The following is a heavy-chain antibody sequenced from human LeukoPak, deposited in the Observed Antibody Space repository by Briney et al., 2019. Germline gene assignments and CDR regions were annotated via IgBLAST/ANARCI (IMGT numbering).Heavy chain of an antibody. D-gene: IGHD3-22*01. CDR1: GGSIRSSSYY. J-gene: IGHJ4*02. V-gene: IGHV4-39*01. CDR2: IYYSGST. Sequence: SETLSLTCTVSGGSIRSSSYYWGGIRQPPGKGLEWIGSIYYSGSTYYNPSLKSRVTISVDTSKNQVSLRLSSVTAADTAVYYCVSGHYDSSGYYYPFDYWGQGTLVTVSS. CDR3: VSGHYDSSGYYYPFDY.